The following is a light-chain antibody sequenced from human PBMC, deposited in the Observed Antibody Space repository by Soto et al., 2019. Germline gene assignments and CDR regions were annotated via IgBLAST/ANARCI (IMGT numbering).Light chain of an antibody. J-gene: IGKJ1*01. CDR3: QQYGSYTWT. CDR1: ESVSSN. Sequence: PGERATLSCRASESVSSNLAWYQQRPGQAPRLLIYGASTRATDTPVRFRGSGSGTDFTLTISRLEPEDFAVYYCQQYGSYTWTFGQGTKVDI. V-gene: IGKV3-20*01. CDR2: GAS.